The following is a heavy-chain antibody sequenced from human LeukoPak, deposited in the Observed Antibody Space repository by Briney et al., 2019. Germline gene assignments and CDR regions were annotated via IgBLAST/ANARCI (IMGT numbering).Heavy chain of an antibody. CDR1: GFTLCTYG. D-gene: IGHD2-2*01. J-gene: IGHJ6*02. V-gene: IGHV3-33*01. CDR2: IWYDVSNK. CDR3: ARELIVVVPAGVRGVSGSPHVYYYYYGMDV. Sequence: GGTLRLSPAPSGFTLCTYGMHWVRQAPGPRLESVAVIWYDVSNKYYAASLHGRFTISRDNSKNTLYLQMNRLRAEDTAVYYCARELIVVVPAGVRGVSGSPHVYYYYYGMDVWGQGTTVTVSS.